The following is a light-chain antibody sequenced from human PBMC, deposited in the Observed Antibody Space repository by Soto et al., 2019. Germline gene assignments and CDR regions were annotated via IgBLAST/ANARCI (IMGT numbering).Light chain of an antibody. V-gene: IGKV3-20*01. CDR2: GAS. Sequence: EIVLTQFPGTLSLSPGERATLSCRASQSVGSNYLAWYQQRPGQPPNLLIFGASHRAPDIPDRFSGSGSGTDFTLTISSLQSEDFAVYYCQQYHSWPPRTFGQGTKVDIK. CDR3: QQYHSWPPRT. CDR1: QSVGSNY. J-gene: IGKJ1*01.